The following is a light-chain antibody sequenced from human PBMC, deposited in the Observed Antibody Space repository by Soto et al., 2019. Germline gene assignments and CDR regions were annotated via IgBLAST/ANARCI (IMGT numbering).Light chain of an antibody. J-gene: IGKJ3*01. CDR1: QSVNIY. V-gene: IGKV3-11*01. Sequence: EIVLTQSPATLSLSPGERATLSCRASQSVNIYLSWYQHKPCQAPRLLINNAFNRATGIPARFRGSGSGTDFTLPISSLEHEGFAVYYCQQRNNWPSTTFGPGTKVDIK. CDR2: NAF. CDR3: QQRNNWPSTT.